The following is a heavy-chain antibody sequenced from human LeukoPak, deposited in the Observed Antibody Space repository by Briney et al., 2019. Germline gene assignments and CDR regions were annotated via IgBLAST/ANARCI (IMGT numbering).Heavy chain of an antibody. D-gene: IGHD3-16*01. CDR3: ARTYYDYVWGSSMDY. V-gene: IGHV1-69*06. Sequence: GASVKVSCKASGGTFSSYAISWVRQAPGQGLEWMGGIIPIFGTTNYAQKFQGRVTITADKSTSTAYMELGSLRSEDTAVYYCARTYYDYVWGSSMDYWGQGTLVTVSS. J-gene: IGHJ4*02. CDR1: GGTFSSYA. CDR2: IIPIFGTT.